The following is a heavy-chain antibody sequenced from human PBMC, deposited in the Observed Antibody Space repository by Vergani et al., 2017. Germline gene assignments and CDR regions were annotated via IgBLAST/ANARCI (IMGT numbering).Heavy chain of an antibody. CDR1: GVTFSRLA. CDR2: IKNTGDST. D-gene: IGHD5-24*01. V-gene: IGHV3-23*01. J-gene: IGHJ4*02. Sequence: EVQLLQSEGAVVQPGGSLRLSCVASGVTFSRLAMSWVHHGHGQGLEWVSSIKNTGDSTHNADSVKGRFTISKDNSKNTLYLQMNRLRVEDTAVFYCGRGSDNYNWGQGTLVTVSS. CDR3: GRGSDNYN.